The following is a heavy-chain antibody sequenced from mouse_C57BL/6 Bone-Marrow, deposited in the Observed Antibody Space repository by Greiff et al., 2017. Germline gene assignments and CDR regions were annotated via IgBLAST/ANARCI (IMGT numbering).Heavy chain of an antibody. Sequence: QVQLQQPGAELVKPGASVKLSCKASGYTFTSYWMHWVKQRPGQGLEWIGMIHPNSGSTNYNEKFKSKATLTVDKSASTAYMQLSSLTSEDSAVYYCLYYYGSHDYWGQGTTLTVSS. J-gene: IGHJ2*01. CDR2: IHPNSGST. CDR3: LYYYGSHDY. D-gene: IGHD1-1*01. V-gene: IGHV1-64*01. CDR1: GYTFTSYW.